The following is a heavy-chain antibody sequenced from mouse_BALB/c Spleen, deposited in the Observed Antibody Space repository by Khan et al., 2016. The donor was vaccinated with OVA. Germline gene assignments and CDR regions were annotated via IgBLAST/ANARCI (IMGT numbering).Heavy chain of an antibody. J-gene: IGHJ1*01. CDR3: TGHPYGYDGDYYVDV. CDR1: GFTFSRYA. Sequence: EVQLQESGGVLVKPGGSLKLSCAAAGFTFSRYAMSWVRQTPEKWLEWVATISSGGSHTYSQDSVKGRFTMSRDNAKKTLYLQLSSLRSDDTAMYYCTGHPYGYDGDYYVDVWGAGTTVTVSS. CDR2: ISSGGSHT. V-gene: IGHV5-9-3*01. D-gene: IGHD2-2*01.